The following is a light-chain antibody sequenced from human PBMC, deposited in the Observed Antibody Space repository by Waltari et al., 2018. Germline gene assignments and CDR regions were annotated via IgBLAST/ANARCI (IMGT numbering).Light chain of an antibody. CDR1: QSITTS. CDR2: GAS. J-gene: IGKJ1*01. V-gene: IGKV1-5*03. Sequence: DIQMTQSPSTLSASVGDTVIISCRASQSITTSLAWYQQKPGKAPDVLIYGASNLESGVPSRFSGSGSGTEFTLTISSLQPDDFATYFCQQSYITPWTFGQGTKVDIK. CDR3: QQSYITPWT.